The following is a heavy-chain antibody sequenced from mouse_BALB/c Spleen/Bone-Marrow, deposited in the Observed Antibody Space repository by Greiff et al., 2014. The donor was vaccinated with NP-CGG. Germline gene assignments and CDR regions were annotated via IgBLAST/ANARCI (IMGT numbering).Heavy chain of an antibody. CDR1: RFTFSSYG. J-gene: IGHJ4*01. V-gene: IGHV5-6-3*01. Sequence: VQLKESGGGLVQPGGSLKLSCAASRFTFSSYGMSWVRQTLDKRLELVATINSNGGSTYYPDSVKGRFTISRDNAKNTLYLQMSSLKSEDTAMYYCARDRYYGYAMDYWGQGTSVTVSS. D-gene: IGHD1-1*01. CDR2: INSNGGST. CDR3: ARDRYYGYAMDY.